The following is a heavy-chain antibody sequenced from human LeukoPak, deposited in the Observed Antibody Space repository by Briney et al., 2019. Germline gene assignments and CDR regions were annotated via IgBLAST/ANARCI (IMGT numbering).Heavy chain of an antibody. J-gene: IGHJ6*02. D-gene: IGHD6-19*01. CDR3: ARGFVAGDYYYYYGMDV. V-gene: IGHV5-51*01. CDR1: GYSFTSYW. Sequence: GESLKISCKGYGYSFTSYWIGWVRQMPGKGLEWMGIICPGDSDTRYSPSFQGQVTISADKSISTAYLQWSSLKASDTAMYYCARGFVAGDYYYYYGMDVWGQGTTVTVSS. CDR2: ICPGDSDT.